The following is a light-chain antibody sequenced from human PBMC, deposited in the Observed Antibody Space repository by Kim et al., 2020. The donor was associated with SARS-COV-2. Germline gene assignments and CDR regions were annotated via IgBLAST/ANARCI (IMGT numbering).Light chain of an antibody. CDR3: QQYNSFPLT. Sequence: ASVGDRVTILCRASQDISSTLVWYQQKPGKPPKLLIYDASSLESGVPPRFSGSGSGTDFTLTISSLQPEDFATYYCQQYNSFPLTFGGGTKVDIK. CDR1: QDISST. J-gene: IGKJ4*01. CDR2: DAS. V-gene: IGKV1-13*02.